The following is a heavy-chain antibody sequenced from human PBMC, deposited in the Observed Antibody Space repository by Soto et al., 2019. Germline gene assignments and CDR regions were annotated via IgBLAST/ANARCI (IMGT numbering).Heavy chain of an antibody. CDR3: ARAFYSTFWLNP. Sequence: QLQLQESGSGLVKPSQTLSLTCAVSGGSISSGGYSWNWIRQPPGKGLEWIGYIYHTGPTDYNPALKRRVTISIDTSKNQFSLNLTSVTAADTAVYYCARAFYSTFWLNPWGQGTLVTVSS. J-gene: IGHJ5*02. CDR1: GGSISSGGYS. D-gene: IGHD4-4*01. V-gene: IGHV4-30-2*01. CDR2: IYHTGPT.